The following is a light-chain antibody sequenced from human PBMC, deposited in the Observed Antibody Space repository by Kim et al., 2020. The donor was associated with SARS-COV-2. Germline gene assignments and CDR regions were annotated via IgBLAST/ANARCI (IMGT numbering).Light chain of an antibody. V-gene: IGKV1-39*01. CDR1: QSSSNF. CDR2: AAS. Sequence: ASVGDRVTITCRASQSSSNFLTWYQQKPGKVPKLLIYAASTLQSGVPSRFSGSGSGTDFTLTISSLQPEDFATYYCQHNYTAPRTFGQGTKVDIK. CDR3: QHNYTAPRT. J-gene: IGKJ1*01.